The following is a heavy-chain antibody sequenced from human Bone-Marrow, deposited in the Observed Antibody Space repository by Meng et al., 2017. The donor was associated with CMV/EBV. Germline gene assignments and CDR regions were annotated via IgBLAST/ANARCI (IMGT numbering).Heavy chain of an antibody. V-gene: IGHV4-38-2*02. D-gene: IGHD4-17*01. CDR1: GYSISSGYY. Sequence: SETLSLTCTVSGYSISSGYYWGWIRQPPGKGLEWIGEINHSGSTNYNPSLKSRVTISVDTSKNQFSLKLSSVTAADTAVYYCARAHADSYYYYGMDVWGQGTTVTVSS. J-gene: IGHJ6*02. CDR3: ARAHADSYYYYGMDV. CDR2: INHSGST.